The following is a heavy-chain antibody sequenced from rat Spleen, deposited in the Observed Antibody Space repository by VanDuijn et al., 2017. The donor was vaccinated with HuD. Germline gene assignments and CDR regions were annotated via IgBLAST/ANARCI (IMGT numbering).Heavy chain of an antibody. CDR3: ARHNSGYGVMDA. V-gene: IGHV5-7*01. CDR1: GFTFNNYD. J-gene: IGHJ4*01. Sequence: EVQLVESGGGLVQPGRSLQLSCAASGFTFNNYDMAWVRQTPTKGLEWVASISYDGSSTYYRDSVKGRFTISRDNAKSTLYLQMDSLRSEDTATYYCARHNSGYGVMDAWGQGASVTVSS. D-gene: IGHD4-3*01. CDR2: ISYDGSST.